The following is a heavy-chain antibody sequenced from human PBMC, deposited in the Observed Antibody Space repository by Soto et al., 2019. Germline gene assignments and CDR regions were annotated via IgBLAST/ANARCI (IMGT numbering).Heavy chain of an antibody. Sequence: QVQLVQSGAEVKKPGASVKVSCKASGYTFTSYAMHWVRQAPGQRLEWMGWINAGNGNTKYSQKFQGRVTITRDTSASTAYMELSSLRSEDTAVYYCAAAIGRIAAAGNAEYFQHWGQGTLVTVSS. J-gene: IGHJ1*01. CDR1: GYTFTSYA. CDR2: INAGNGNT. CDR3: AAAIGRIAAAGNAEYFQH. V-gene: IGHV1-3*01. D-gene: IGHD6-13*01.